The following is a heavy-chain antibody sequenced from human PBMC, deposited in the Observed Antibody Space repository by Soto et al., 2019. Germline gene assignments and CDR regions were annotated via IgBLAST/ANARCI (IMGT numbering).Heavy chain of an antibody. CDR3: ARDHTVATYGMDV. CDR2: SYYSGCT. D-gene: IGHD5-12*01. Sequence: QVQLQESGPGLVKPSETLSLTCTVSGGSISSYYWSWIRQPPGKGLEWIGYSYYSGCTNYNPSPKSRVTISVDTSKNQFPLKLSSVTAADTAVYYCARDHTVATYGMDVWGQGTTVTVSS. V-gene: IGHV4-59*01. CDR1: GGSISSYY. J-gene: IGHJ6*02.